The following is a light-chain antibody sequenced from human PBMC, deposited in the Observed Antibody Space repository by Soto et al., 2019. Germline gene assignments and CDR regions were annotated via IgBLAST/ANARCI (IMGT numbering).Light chain of an antibody. J-gene: IGKJ1*01. CDR1: QSISSW. CDR2: KAS. Sequence: MTMYKYLSILSASAGDGVSITCRASQSISSWLAWYQQRPGKAPKLLIYKASYLQTGVPSRFSGSGSGTEFTLTISSLQPDDFATYYCQQYNPYSRTFGQGGNV. V-gene: IGKV1-5*03. CDR3: QQYNPYSRT.